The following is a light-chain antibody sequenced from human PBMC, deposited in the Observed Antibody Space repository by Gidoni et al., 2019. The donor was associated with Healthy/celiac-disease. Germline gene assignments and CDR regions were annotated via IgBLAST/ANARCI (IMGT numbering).Light chain of an antibody. V-gene: IGLV1-40*01. CDR3: QSYDSSLSGWV. CDR2: GNS. Sequence: QSVLTQPPSVSGAPGKRVTISCTGSSSNIGACYDVPWYQQLPGTAPKLLIYGNSNRPAAVPDRFSGSKSGTSASLAITGLQAEDEADYYCQSYDSSLSGWVFGGGTKLTVL. CDR1: SSNIGACYD. J-gene: IGLJ3*02.